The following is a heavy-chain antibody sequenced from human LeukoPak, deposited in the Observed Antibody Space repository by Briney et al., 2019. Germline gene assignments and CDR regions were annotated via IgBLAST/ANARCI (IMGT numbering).Heavy chain of an antibody. CDR1: GFTVIRYF. D-gene: IGHD6-19*01. CDR2: ICYDGRNR. CDR3: ASIAYSSGWYDY. J-gene: IGHJ4*02. Sequence: PRRSVTVSHLRSGFTVIRYFMHWVRPPAPKGRAWVAVICYDGRNRYYADSVKGRFTISRDNSNNTLYLQMNSLRAEDTAVYYCASIAYSSGWYDYWGQGPLVSVSS. V-gene: IGHV3-33*01.